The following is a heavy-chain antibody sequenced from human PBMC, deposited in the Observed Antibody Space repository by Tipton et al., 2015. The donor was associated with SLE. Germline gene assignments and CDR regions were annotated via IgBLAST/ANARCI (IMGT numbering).Heavy chain of an antibody. J-gene: IGHJ4*02. CDR2: ISVYSGDT. CDR1: GYTFRSYD. D-gene: IGHD1-1*01. Sequence: QLVQSGTEVKKPGASVKVSCKASGYTFRSYDLSWVRQAPGQGLEWMGWISVYSGDTKYAQKYQGRVTMTIDTSTTTAYMELRSLRADDTAVYYCARGGDGWDDGYYFDYWSQGTLVSVSS. V-gene: IGHV1-18*01. CDR3: ARGGDGWDDGYYFDY.